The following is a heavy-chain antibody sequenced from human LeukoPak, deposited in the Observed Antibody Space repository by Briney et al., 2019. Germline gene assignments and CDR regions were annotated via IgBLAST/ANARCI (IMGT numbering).Heavy chain of an antibody. V-gene: IGHV3-30*18. D-gene: IGHD6-19*01. CDR3: ANDSSAFDY. CDR2: ISYDGSNK. CDR1: GFTFSSYG. J-gene: IGHJ4*02. Sequence: GGSLRLSCAASGFTFSSYGMHWVRQAPGKGLEWVAVISYDGSNKYYADSVKGRFTISRDNSKNTLYLQMNSLRAEDTAVYYCANDSSAFDYWGQGTLVTVSS.